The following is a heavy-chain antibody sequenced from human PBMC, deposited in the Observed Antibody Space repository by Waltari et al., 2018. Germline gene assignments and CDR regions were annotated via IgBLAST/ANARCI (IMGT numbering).Heavy chain of an antibody. Sequence: EVQLVESGGGLVQAGGFLGLSCAASEFTLAYYWVTWVRQAPGKGLEWVANIKEDGSEKYYVDSVKGRFTISRDNAKNSLYLQMSSLRVEDTAVYYCATQSWSNFEYWGQGTLVTVSS. V-gene: IGHV3-7*01. D-gene: IGHD3-3*01. J-gene: IGHJ4*02. CDR2: IKEDGSEK. CDR1: EFTLAYYW. CDR3: ATQSWSNFEY.